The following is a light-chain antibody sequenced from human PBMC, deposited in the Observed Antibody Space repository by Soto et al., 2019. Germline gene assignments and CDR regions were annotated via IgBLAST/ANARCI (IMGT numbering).Light chain of an antibody. J-gene: IGKJ4*01. V-gene: IGKV3-20*01. CDR3: QQYGSSPPDT. Sequence: EIVMPQSPATLSVSPGERATLSCRASQSVSSNLAWYQQKPGQAPRLLIYGASNRATGIPDRFSGSGSGTDFTLTISRLEPEDFAVYYCQQYGSSPPDTFGGLTKV. CDR2: GAS. CDR1: QSVSSN.